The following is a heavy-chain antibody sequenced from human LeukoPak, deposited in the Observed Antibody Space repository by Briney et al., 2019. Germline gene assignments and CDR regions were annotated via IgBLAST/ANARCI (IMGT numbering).Heavy chain of an antibody. Sequence: SETLSLTCTVSGYSISSGYYWGWIRQPPGKGLEWIGSAYYSGTTYYNPSLKSRVTISVDTSKNQFSLKLRSVTAADTAVYYCATTTIRLGYWGQGTLVTVSS. CDR1: GYSISSGYY. CDR2: AYYSGTT. CDR3: ATTTIRLGY. D-gene: IGHD1-26*01. V-gene: IGHV4-38-2*02. J-gene: IGHJ4*02.